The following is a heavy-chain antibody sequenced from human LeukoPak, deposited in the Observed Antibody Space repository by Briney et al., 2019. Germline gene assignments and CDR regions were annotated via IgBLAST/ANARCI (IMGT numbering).Heavy chain of an antibody. Sequence: ASLKLSCKASGYIPTGYSMHSGRHSPQQGLEWIGIINTSGGTPSYAQKFQGRVTMTRDTSTSTVYMELTRLSFGDTAVYSCARVRGAGTRDAFDIWGQGTMVTVSS. V-gene: IGHV1-46*01. CDR2: INTSGGTP. D-gene: IGHD6-13*01. CDR3: ARVRGAGTRDAFDI. CDR1: GYIPTGYS. J-gene: IGHJ3*02.